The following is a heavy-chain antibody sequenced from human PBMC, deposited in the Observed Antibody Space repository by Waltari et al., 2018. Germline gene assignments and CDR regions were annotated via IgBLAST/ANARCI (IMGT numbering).Heavy chain of an antibody. Sequence: VQLVQSGAEVKKPGATVKISCKVSGYTFTDYYMHWVQQAPGKRLEWTGLVDPEDGVRIDAEDFEARFTITADTSADTGYMELSSRISEDTAVYYWVRGGCSGGSCYRHYFEYWGQGTLVTVSS. CDR3: VRGGCSGGSCYRHYFEY. D-gene: IGHD2-15*01. J-gene: IGHJ4*02. CDR1: GYTFTDYY. V-gene: IGHV1-69-2*01. CDR2: VDPEDGVR.